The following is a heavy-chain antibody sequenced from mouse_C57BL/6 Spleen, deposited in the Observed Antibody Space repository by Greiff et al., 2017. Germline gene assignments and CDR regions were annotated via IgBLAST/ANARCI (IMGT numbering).Heavy chain of an antibody. Sequence: QVQLQQPGAELVMPGASVKLSCKASGYTFTSYWMHWVKQRPGQGLEWIGEIDPSDSYTNYNQKFKGKSTLTVDKSSSTAYMQLSSLTSEDSAVYYCARWGYCGSSPWRYFDVWGTGTTVTVSS. CDR3: ARWGYCGSSPWRYFDV. CDR1: GYTFTSYW. D-gene: IGHD1-1*01. J-gene: IGHJ1*03. V-gene: IGHV1-69*01. CDR2: IDPSDSYT.